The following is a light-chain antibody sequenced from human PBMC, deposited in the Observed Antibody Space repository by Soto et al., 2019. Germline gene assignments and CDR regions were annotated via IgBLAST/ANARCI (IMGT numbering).Light chain of an antibody. V-gene: IGKV2-30*02. J-gene: IGKJ2*01. Sequence: DVVMTQSPLSLPVTLGQPASISCRSSQSLEHNDGDTYLNWFQQRPGQSPRRLIYKVSNRDSGGPARFMGSGGGTDFSLSISGVGAEDVGSYYCMQCTPGPRVYIFGQVTKLEIK. CDR2: KVS. CDR3: MQCTPGPRVYI. CDR1: QSLEHNDGDTY.